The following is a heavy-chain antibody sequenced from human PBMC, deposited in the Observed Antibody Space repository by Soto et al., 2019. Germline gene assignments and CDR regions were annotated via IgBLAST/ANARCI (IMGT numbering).Heavy chain of an antibody. CDR2: IYWDDSK. CDR1: GFSLSTSGVG. CDR3: AHKGPEDWPLDY. Sequence: QITLKESGPPLVRPTQTLTLTCAFSGFSLSTSGVGVGWIRQPPGKALEWLAVIYWDDSKHYSPSLRSRLTIPKDTSKNPVVLTMTNMDPMDTGTYYCAHKGPEDWPLDYWGQGTLVTVSS. D-gene: IGHD3-9*01. V-gene: IGHV2-5*02. J-gene: IGHJ4*02.